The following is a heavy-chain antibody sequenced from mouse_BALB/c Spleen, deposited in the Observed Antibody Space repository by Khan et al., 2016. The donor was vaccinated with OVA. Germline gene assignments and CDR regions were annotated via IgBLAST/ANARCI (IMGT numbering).Heavy chain of an antibody. CDR2: INSDGSVI. CDR3: MIYAMDY. V-gene: IGHV11-2*02. J-gene: IGHJ4*01. CDR1: GFTFSGFW. Sequence: LLETGGGSVQPGGSRGLSCEGSGFTFSGFWMSWVRQTPGKTLEWIGDINSDGSVINYAPSIKDRFTIFRDNDKNTLYLQMSNVRSEDTATYFCMIYAMDYWGQGTSVTVSS.